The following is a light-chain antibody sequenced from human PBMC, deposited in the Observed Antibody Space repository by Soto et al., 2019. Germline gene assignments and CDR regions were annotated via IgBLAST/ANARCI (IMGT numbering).Light chain of an antibody. J-gene: IGKJ2*01. CDR1: QSVSSTY. Sequence: EIVLTQSPGTLSLSPGERATLSCRASQSVSSTYLAWYQQKPGQAPRLLIYGASIRGTGVPDRFSVSGSGTDFTLTISRLETEDFAVYYGQQDCSSPYTVGQGTKLEIK. CDR3: QQDCSSPYT. V-gene: IGKV3-20*01. CDR2: GAS.